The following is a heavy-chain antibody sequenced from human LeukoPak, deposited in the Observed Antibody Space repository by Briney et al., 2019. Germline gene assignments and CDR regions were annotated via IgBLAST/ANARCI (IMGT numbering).Heavy chain of an antibody. CDR2: INPSGGST. J-gene: IGHJ5*02. D-gene: IGHD6-6*01. CDR1: RYTFTSYY. CDR3: ARERPTIAARSSNWFDP. V-gene: IGHV1-46*01. Sequence: ASVKVSCKASRYTFTSYYMHWVRQAPGQGLEWMGIINPSGGSTSYAQKFQGRVTMTRDTSTSTVYMELNSLRSEDTAVYYCARERPTIAARSSNWFDPWGQGTLVTVSS.